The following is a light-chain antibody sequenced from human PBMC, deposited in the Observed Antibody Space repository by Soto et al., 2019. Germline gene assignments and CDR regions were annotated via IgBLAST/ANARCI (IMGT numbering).Light chain of an antibody. CDR2: DVS. CDR3: SSYTSSSTHV. V-gene: IGLV2-14*03. J-gene: IGLJ7*01. Sequence: QSALTQPASVSGSPGQSITISCTGTSSDVGAYNFVSWYQQHPGKVPKLMIFDVSSRPSGVSDRSSGSKSGNTASLTISGLQAEDEGDYYCSSYTSSSTHVFGSGTQLTVL. CDR1: SSDVGAYNF.